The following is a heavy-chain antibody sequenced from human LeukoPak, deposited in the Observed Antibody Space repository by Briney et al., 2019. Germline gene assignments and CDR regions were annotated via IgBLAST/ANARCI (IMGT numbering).Heavy chain of an antibody. CDR2: ISGSGGST. V-gene: IGHV3-23*01. Sequence: PGGSLRLFCAASGFTFSSYAMSWVRQAPGKGLEWVSAISGSGGSTYYADSVKGRFTISRDNSKNTLYLQMNSLRAEDTAVYYCAKDFWSGYSSDYWGQGTLVTVSS. CDR3: AKDFWSGYSSDY. CDR1: GFTFSSYA. J-gene: IGHJ4*02. D-gene: IGHD3-3*01.